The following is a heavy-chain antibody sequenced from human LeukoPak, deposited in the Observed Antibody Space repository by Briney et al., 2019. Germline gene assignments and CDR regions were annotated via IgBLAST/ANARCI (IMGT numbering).Heavy chain of an antibody. J-gene: IGHJ4*02. CDR1: GGSLSNYY. CDR3: ARGDTSGATYFDY. D-gene: IGHD1-26*01. V-gene: IGHV4-4*07. Sequence: SETLSLTCTVSGGSLSNYYWNWIRQPAGKGLEWIGRVHSTGATHFNPAFASRLTMSEDPSKNQFSLKLRSMPAADSVIYFCARGDTSGATYFDYWGRGTLVTVSS. CDR2: VHSTGAT.